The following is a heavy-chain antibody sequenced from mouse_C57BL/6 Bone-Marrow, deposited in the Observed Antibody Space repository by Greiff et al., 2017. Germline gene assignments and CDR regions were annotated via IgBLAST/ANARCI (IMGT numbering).Heavy chain of an antibody. CDR3: ARKRYCSSPYYFDY. CDR2: INPGSGGT. J-gene: IGHJ2*01. Sequence: VQLQQSGAELVRPGTSVKVSCKASGYAFTNYLIEWVKQRPGQGLEWIGVINPGSGGTNYNEKFKGKATLTADKSSSTAYMQLSSLTSEDSAVYFCARKRYCSSPYYFDYWGQGTTLTVSS. CDR1: GYAFTNYL. V-gene: IGHV1-54*01. D-gene: IGHD1-1*01.